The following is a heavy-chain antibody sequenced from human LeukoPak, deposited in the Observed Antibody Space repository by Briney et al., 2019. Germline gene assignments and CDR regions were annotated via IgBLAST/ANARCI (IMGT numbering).Heavy chain of an antibody. J-gene: IGHJ4*02. V-gene: IGHV4-59*12. CDR2: IYYSGST. Sequence: PSETLSLTCTVSGGSISSYYWSWIRQPPGKGLEWIGYIYYSGSTNYNPSLKSRVTISVDTSKNQFSLKLSSVTAADTAVYYCARDPYGSGSYHSTLYFDYWGQGTLVTVSS. CDR3: ARDPYGSGSYHSTLYFDY. CDR1: GGSISSYY. D-gene: IGHD3-10*01.